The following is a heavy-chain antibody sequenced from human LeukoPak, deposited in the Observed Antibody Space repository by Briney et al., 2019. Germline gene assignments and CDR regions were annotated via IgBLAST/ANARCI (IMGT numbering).Heavy chain of an antibody. V-gene: IGHV3-33*06. CDR1: GFTFSSYG. CDR3: AKEKTTFGVAPGLDV. J-gene: IGHJ6*04. CDR2: IWYDGSNK. D-gene: IGHD3-3*01. Sequence: GRSLRLSCAASGFTFSSYGMDWVRQAPGKGLGWVAVIWYDGSNKYYADSVKGRFTISRDNSKNTLYLQMNSLRVEDTAVYYCAKEKTTFGVAPGLDVWGKGTTVTVSS.